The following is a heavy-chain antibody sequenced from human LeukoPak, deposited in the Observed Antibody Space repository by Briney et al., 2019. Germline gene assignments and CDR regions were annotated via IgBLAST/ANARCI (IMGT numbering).Heavy chain of an antibody. D-gene: IGHD3-3*01. CDR1: GYTFSGHY. CDR3: ARDFFDGYFYGMDV. Sequence: ASVKVSCTASGYTFSGHYLHWVRQAPGQGLEWMGIINPSGGSTSYAQKFQGRVTMTRDTSTSTVYMELSSLRSEDTAVYYCARDFFDGYFYGMDVWGQGTTVTVSS. CDR2: INPSGGST. J-gene: IGHJ6*02. V-gene: IGHV1-46*01.